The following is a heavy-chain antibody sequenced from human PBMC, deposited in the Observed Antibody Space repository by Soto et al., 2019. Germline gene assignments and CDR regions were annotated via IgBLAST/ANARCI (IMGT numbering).Heavy chain of an antibody. J-gene: IGHJ6*02. CDR2: ISAAGDP. Sequence: EVQLVESGGGLVQPGGSLRLSCEASGFTFRNYDMHWVRQGTGKGLEWVSGISAAGDPDYADSVEGRFTISRENAQNSFFLQMNSLRVGDTAVYYCARTHRDFYGLDVWGQGNTVIVSS. V-gene: IGHV3-13*05. CDR1: GFTFRNYD. CDR3: ARTHRDFYGLDV.